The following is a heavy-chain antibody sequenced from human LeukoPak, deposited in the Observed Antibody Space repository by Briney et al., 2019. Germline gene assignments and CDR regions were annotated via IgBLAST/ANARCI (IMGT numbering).Heavy chain of an antibody. CDR2: ISAYNGNT. D-gene: IGHD6-19*01. CDR1: GYSFTRYG. CDR3: ARDSGSVAGTRGVDY. Sequence: ASVKVSCKASGYSFTRYGISWVRQAPGQGLEWMGWISAYNGNTNYAQKLQGSVTMSTDTSTGTAYMELRSLRSDDTAVYYCARDSGSVAGTRGVDYWGQGTLVTVSS. V-gene: IGHV1-18*01. J-gene: IGHJ4*02.